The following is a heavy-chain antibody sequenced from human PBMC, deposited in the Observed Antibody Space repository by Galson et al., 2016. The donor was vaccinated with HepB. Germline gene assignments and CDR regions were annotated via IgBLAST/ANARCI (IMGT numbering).Heavy chain of an antibody. J-gene: IGHJ5*02. V-gene: IGHV1-8*01. CDR3: ARVTPNHDMESTVYNWFDP. CDR1: GYTFTSYD. Sequence: SVKVSCKASGYTFTSYDINWVRQATGQGLEWMGWMNPNSGNTGYAHRFQGRVTMTRDTSISTAYMELSSLTSEDTAVYFCARVTPNHDMESTVYNWFDPWGQGTLVTVSS. CDR2: MNPNSGNT. D-gene: IGHD5/OR15-5a*01.